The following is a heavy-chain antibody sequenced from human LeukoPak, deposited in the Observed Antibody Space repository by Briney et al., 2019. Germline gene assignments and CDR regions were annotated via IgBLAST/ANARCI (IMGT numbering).Heavy chain of an antibody. CDR3: AKAHEYYDFWSGYYLLYFDY. CDR2: ISGSGGST. D-gene: IGHD3-3*01. J-gene: IGHJ4*02. CDR1: GFTFSSYA. V-gene: IGHV3-23*01. Sequence: QPGGSLRLSCAASGFTFSSYAMSWVRQAPGKGLEWVSAISGSGGSTYYADSVKGRFTISRDNSKNTLYLQMNSLRAEDTAVYYCAKAHEYYDFWSGYYLLYFDYWGQGTLVTVSS.